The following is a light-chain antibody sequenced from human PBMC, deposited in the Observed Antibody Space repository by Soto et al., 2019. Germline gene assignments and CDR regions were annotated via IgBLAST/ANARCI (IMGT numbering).Light chain of an antibody. CDR1: QSVSSNY. CDR3: QKYAASPRT. J-gene: IGKJ1*01. CDR2: GVS. Sequence: EIVLTQSPGTLSLSPRERATLSCRASQSVSSNYLAWYQHRPGQAPRLLIYGVSNRAPGIPDRFSGSGSGTHFTLTISRLEPEDFAVYYCQKYAASPRTFGQGTQVEVK. V-gene: IGKV3-20*01.